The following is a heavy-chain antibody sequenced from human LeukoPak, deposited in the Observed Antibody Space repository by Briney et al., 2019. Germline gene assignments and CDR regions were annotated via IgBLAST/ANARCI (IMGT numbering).Heavy chain of an antibody. J-gene: IGHJ4*02. D-gene: IGHD3-9*01. CDR2: ISGSSIYT. CDR1: GFTFSDYY. Sequence: GGSLRLSCAVSGFTFSDYYMSWIRQAPGKGLEWISYISGSSIYTDYADSVKGRFTISRGNAKNSLYLQMNSLRVEDTAVCYCARDTDKFDYWGQGTLVTVSS. CDR3: ARDTDKFDY. V-gene: IGHV3-11*06.